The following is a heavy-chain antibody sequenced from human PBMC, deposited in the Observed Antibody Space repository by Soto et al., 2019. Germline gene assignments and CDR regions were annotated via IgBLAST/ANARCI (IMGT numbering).Heavy chain of an antibody. V-gene: IGHV3-15*01. CDR1: GFTFSSCA. CDR3: TTAVDPQTTRDDAFDI. D-gene: IGHD5-12*01. J-gene: IGHJ3*02. CDR2: IKSKTDGGTT. Sequence: GSLRLSCAASGFTFSSCAMSWVRQAPGKGLEWVGHIKSKTDGGTTDYAAPVKGRFTISRDDSKNTLYLQMNSLKTEDTAVYYCTTAVDPQTTRDDAFDIWGQGTMVTVSS.